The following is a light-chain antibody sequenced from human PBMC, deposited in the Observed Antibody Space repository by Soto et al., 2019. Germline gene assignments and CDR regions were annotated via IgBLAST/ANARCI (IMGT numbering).Light chain of an antibody. CDR1: QSISFW. V-gene: IGKV1-5*03. Sequence: IQRTQPPSTLSSSGGCRLTITCRANQSISFWLAWYQQKPGKAPKVLIYKASTLESGVPSRFSGSGSGTEFTLTINGLQPDDFATYYCQHYQSYLWTFGQGTKVDIK. CDR3: QHYQSYLWT. J-gene: IGKJ1*01. CDR2: KAS.